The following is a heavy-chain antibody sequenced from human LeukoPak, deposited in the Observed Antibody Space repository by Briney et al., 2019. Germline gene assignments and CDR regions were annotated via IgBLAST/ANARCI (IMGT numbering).Heavy chain of an antibody. J-gene: IGHJ3*02. Sequence: KPSETLSLTCTVSGDSISPYYWSWMRQPPGTGLEWIGNIFYRGSTNYNASLQSRVSISVDTSKNHFSLSLSSVTAADTAVYYCARLLAGEYNPFDIWGQGTMVSVSS. CDR2: IFYRGST. CDR3: ARLLAGEYNPFDI. D-gene: IGHD3-10*01. V-gene: IGHV4-59*08. CDR1: GDSISPYY.